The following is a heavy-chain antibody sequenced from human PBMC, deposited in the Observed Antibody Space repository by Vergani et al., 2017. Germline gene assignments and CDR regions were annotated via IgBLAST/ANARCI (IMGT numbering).Heavy chain of an antibody. D-gene: IGHD2-2*01. J-gene: IGHJ3*02. CDR3: ARDRGYCSSTSCYPDAFDI. V-gene: IGHV3-66*01. CDR1: GFTVSSNY. CDR2: IYSGGST. Sequence: EVQLVESGGGLVQPGGSLRLSCAASGFTVSSNYMSWVRQAPGKGLEWVSVIYSGGSTYYADSVKGRFTISRDNSKNTLYLQMNSLRAEDTAVYYCARDRGYCSSTSCYPDAFDIWGQGTMVTVSS.